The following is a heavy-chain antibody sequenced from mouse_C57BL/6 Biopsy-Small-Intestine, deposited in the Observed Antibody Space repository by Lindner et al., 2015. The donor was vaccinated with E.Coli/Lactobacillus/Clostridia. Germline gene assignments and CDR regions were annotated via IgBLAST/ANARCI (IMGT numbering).Heavy chain of an antibody. Sequence: SVKVSCKVSGHTLIELSMHWVRQTPGKGFEWMGGFDPENGKRFYAQKFQDRLIMTEDTSTNTAYMELSSLRSDDTAVYYCTRWNLLRGFLTANWFDPWGQGTLVTVS. V-gene: IGHV1-83*01. CDR3: TRWNLLRGFLTANWFDP. J-gene: IGHJ3*01. CDR1: GHTLIELS. D-gene: IGHD4-1*02. CDR2: FDPENGKR.